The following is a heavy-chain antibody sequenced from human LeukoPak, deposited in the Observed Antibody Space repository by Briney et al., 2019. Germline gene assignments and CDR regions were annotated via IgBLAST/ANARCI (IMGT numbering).Heavy chain of an antibody. V-gene: IGHV4-59*01. J-gene: IGHJ4*02. CDR3: ARDRDGYNPTYDY. Sequence: SETLSLTCTVSGGSISSYYWSWIRQPPGKGLEWIGYIYYSGSTNYNPSLKSRVTISVDTSKNQFSLKLSSVTAADTAVYYCARDRDGYNPTYDYWGQGTLVTVSS. CDR1: GGSISSYY. CDR2: IYYSGST. D-gene: IGHD5-24*01.